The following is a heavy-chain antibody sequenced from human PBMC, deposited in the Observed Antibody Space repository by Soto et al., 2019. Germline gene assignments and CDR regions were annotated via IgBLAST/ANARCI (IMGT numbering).Heavy chain of an antibody. CDR1: GFTFSSYG. J-gene: IGHJ6*02. Sequence: GGSLRLSCAASGFTFSSYGMHWVRQAPGKGLEWVAVISYDGSNKYYADSVKGRFTISRDNSKNTLYLQMNSLRAEDTAVYYCAKEKLGAGMSISSSWSPGYYYYGMDVWGQGTTVTVSS. D-gene: IGHD6-13*01. V-gene: IGHV3-30*18. CDR2: ISYDGSNK. CDR3: AKEKLGAGMSISSSWSPGYYYYGMDV.